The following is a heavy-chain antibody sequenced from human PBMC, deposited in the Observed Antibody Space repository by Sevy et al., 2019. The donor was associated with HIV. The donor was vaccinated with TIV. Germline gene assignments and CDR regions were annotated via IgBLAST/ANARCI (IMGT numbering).Heavy chain of an antibody. J-gene: IGHJ6*02. CDR1: GFTFSRNA. CDR2: ITGSGGST. CDR3: AKVGYCSSTSCYSIYYGMDV. V-gene: IGHV3-23*01. D-gene: IGHD2-2*02. Sequence: GGSLRLSCAASGFTFSRNAMSWVRQAPGKGLEWASGITGSGGSTYYADSVKGRFTISRDNSKNTRYLQRNSLGVEDTAVYYCAKVGYCSSTSCYSIYYGMDVWGQGTTVTVSS.